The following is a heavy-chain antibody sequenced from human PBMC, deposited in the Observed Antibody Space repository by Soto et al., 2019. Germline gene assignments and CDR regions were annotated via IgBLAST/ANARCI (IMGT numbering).Heavy chain of an antibody. V-gene: IGHV1-2*02. D-gene: IGHD3-3*01. CDR3: ARGFYDFWSGYWPDWFDP. Sequence: ASVKVSCKASGYTFTGYNMHWVRQAPGQGLEWMGWINPNSGGTNYAQKFQGRVTMTRDTSISTAYMELSRLRSDDTAVYYCARGFYDFWSGYWPDWFDPWGQGTLVTVSS. CDR2: INPNSGGT. J-gene: IGHJ5*02. CDR1: GYTFTGYN.